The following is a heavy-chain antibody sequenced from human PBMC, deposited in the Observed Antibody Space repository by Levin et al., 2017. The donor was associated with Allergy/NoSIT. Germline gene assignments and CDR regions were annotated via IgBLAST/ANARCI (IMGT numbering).Heavy chain of an antibody. CDR1: GFTFSSYW. J-gene: IGHJ3*02. CDR2: IKQDGSEK. V-gene: IGHV3-7*01. CDR3: AREMGVGTYAFDI. Sequence: LSLTCAASGFTFSSYWMSWVRQAPGKGLEWVANIKQDGSEKYYVDSVKGRFTISRDNAKNSLYLQMNSLRAEDTAVYYCAREMGVGTYAFDIWGQGTMVTVSS. D-gene: IGHD2-15*01.